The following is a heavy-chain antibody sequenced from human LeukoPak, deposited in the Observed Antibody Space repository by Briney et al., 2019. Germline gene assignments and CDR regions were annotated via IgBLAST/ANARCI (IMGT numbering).Heavy chain of an antibody. CDR3: ARLLQAAAGSFDY. J-gene: IGHJ4*02. CDR2: IKQDGSEK. V-gene: IGHV3-7*01. D-gene: IGHD6-13*01. CDR1: GFTFGSYW. Sequence: PGGSLRLSCAASGFTFGSYWMSWVRQAPGKGLEWVANIKQDGSEKYYVDSVKGRFTISRDNAKNSLYLQMNSLRAEDTAVYYCARLLQAAAGSFDYWGQGTLVTVSS.